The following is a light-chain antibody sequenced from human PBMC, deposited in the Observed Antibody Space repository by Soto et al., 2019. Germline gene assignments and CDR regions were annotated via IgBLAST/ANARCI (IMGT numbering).Light chain of an antibody. CDR2: DVD. CDR1: SSDVGGYNY. J-gene: IGLJ1*01. Sequence: QSALTQPASVSGSPGQSITISCTGTSSDVGGYNYVSWYQQHPGKAPKLMIYDVDDRPSGISNRFSGSKSGNTASLTISGLQAEDEADYYCSSYTSNNTYVFGTGTKVTVL. CDR3: SSYTSNNTYV. V-gene: IGLV2-14*01.